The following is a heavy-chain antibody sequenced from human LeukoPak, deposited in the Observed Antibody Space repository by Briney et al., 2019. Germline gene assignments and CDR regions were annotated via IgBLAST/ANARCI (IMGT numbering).Heavy chain of an antibody. CDR1: GFTFSSYS. CDR2: ITSGSSTI. D-gene: IGHD3-22*01. Sequence: GGSLRLSCAASGFTFSSYSMTWVRQAPGKGLEWVSYITSGSSTIYYADSVKGRFTVSRDNAKNSLYLQMDSLRAEDTAVYYCAREGYYYDSSGYQYYFDYWGQGTLVTVSS. J-gene: IGHJ4*02. CDR3: AREGYYYDSSGYQYYFDY. V-gene: IGHV3-48*04.